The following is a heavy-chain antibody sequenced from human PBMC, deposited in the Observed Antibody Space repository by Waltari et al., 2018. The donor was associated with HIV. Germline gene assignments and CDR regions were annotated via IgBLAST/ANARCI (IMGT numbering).Heavy chain of an antibody. CDR2: INHSGST. V-gene: IGHV4-34*01. CDR1: GGSFSGYY. J-gene: IGHJ6*02. D-gene: IGHD2-15*01. Sequence: QVQLQPWGAGLLQPSETLSLTCAVYGGSFSGYYRSWIRQPPGKGLEGIGEINHSGSTNYNPSLKSRVTISVDTSKNQFSLKLSSVTAADTAVYYCARGRVGCSGGSCYPKGQYYGMDVWGQGTTVTVSS. CDR3: ARGRVGCSGGSCYPKGQYYGMDV.